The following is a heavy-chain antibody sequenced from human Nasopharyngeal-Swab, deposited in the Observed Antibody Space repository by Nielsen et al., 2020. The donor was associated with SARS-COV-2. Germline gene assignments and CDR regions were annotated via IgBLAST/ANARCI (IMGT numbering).Heavy chain of an antibody. D-gene: IGHD5-12*01. CDR1: GGSISSSNW. CDR2: IYHSGST. Sequence: SETLSLTCAVSGGSISSSNWWSWVRQPPGKGLEWIGEIYHSGSTNYSPSLKSRVTISVDKSKNQFSLKLSSVTAADTAVYYCASSRHSGYAYYFDYWGQGTLVTVSS. CDR3: ASSRHSGYAYYFDY. V-gene: IGHV4-4*02. J-gene: IGHJ4*02.